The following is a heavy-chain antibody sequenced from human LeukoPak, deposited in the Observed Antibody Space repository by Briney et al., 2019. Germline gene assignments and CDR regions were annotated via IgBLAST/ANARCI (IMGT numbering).Heavy chain of an antibody. CDR2: IYYSGST. D-gene: IGHD6-25*01. CDR3: ARSGPGWFDP. CDR1: GGSISSYY. J-gene: IGHJ5*02. V-gene: IGHV4-59*01. Sequence: SETLSLTCTVSGGSISSYYWSWIRRPPGKGLEWIGYIYYSGSTNYNPSLKSRVTISVDTSKNQFSLKLSSVTAADTAVYYCARSGPGWFDPWGQGTLVTVSS.